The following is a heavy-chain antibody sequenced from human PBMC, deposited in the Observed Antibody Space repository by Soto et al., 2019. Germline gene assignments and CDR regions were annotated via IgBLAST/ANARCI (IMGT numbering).Heavy chain of an antibody. CDR2: MNAAKGSK. CDR3: ASAREVCQWLVGGVDY. CDR1: GCTFTSYP. J-gene: IGHJ4*02. D-gene: IGHD6-19*01. Sequence: QVPLVQSGAEEKRPGPSVKVSCRASGCTFTSYPVHWVRQAPGQRLERMGWMNAAKGSKKYSQKLQGRVTITRDTSASTGYMERSSLRSEDTPVYYCASAREVCQWLVGGVDYWGKGTLVTVSS. V-gene: IGHV1-3*05.